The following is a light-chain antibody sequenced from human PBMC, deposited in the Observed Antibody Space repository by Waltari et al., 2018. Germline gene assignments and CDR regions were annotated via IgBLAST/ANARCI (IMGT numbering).Light chain of an antibody. V-gene: IGKV4-1*01. CDR1: QSVLSSSNNKNF. Sequence: DIVMTQSPDSLTVSLGERATVNCKSSQSVLSSSNNKNFLAWYQQKPGQPPKLLIYWASTRGSGVPDRFSGSGSGTDFTPTISSLQAEDVAVYYCQQYYITPPTFGQGTKVEIK. CDR3: QQYYITPPT. CDR2: WAS. J-gene: IGKJ1*01.